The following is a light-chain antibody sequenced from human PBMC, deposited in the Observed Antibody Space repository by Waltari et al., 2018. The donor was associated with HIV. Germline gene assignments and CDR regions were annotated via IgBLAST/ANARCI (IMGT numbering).Light chain of an antibody. Sequence: QSVLPQPPSASGPPGQRATISCSGNRSNLGSITVSRYQQLPGTAPKLFIYSNNQRPSGVPDRFSGSKSGTSASLAISGLQSEDEADYYCAAWDDSLNGWVFGGGTKLTVV. V-gene: IGLV1-44*01. J-gene: IGLJ3*02. CDR3: AAWDDSLNGWV. CDR2: SNN. CDR1: RSNLGSIT.